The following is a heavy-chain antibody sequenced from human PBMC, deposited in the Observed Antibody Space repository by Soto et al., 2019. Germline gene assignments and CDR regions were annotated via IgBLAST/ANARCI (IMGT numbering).Heavy chain of an antibody. V-gene: IGHV1-46*01. Sequence: QVQLVQSGAEVKKPGASVKVSCKASGYTFTSYYMHWVRQAPGQGLEWMGIINPSGGSTSYAQKFARRVTMNRDTSTSTVYMELSSLRSADTAVYYCARDQRGSSGWYRGPKQRGAFDIWGQGTMVTVS. CDR1: GYTFTSYY. J-gene: IGHJ3*02. CDR3: ARDQRGSSGWYRGPKQRGAFDI. D-gene: IGHD6-19*01. CDR2: INPSGGST.